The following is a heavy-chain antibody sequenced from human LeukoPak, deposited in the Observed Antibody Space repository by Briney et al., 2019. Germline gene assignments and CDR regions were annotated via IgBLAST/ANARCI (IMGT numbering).Heavy chain of an antibody. V-gene: IGHV3-23*01. D-gene: IGHD1-26*01. Sequence: PGGSLRHSLGAVGLSFSSHAITLGRPAPGQVLPWVSAISGSGDATYYADSVKGRFTISRDNSKNTLYLQLNSLRAEDTAVYYCAKGSGPGSYYFDYWGQGTLVTVSS. J-gene: IGHJ4*02. CDR2: ISGSGDAT. CDR1: GLSFSSHA. CDR3: AKGSGPGSYYFDY.